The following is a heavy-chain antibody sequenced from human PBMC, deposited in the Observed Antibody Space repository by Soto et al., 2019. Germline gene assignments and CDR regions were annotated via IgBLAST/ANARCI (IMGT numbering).Heavy chain of an antibody. J-gene: IGHJ5*02. CDR3: AKNQGVELVPLATVDWFDP. V-gene: IGHV3-23*01. CDR1: GFIFENFG. Sequence: GGSLRLSCAASGFIFENFGMSWVRQAPGKGLEWISSISGSGFKKYYADSVKGRFTISRDNSKSTVYLELNNLSAEDTAVYHCAKNQGVELVPLATVDWFDPWGQGSVVTV. CDR2: ISGSGFKK. D-gene: IGHD1-26*01.